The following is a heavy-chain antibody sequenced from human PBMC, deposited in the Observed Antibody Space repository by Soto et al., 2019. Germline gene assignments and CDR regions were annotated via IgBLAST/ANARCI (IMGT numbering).Heavy chain of an antibody. CDR3: ARSMETNYFYCMDV. Sequence: QVQLVQSGAEVREPGSSVKVSCEASGGTFRSYAINWVRQAPGQGLEWMGGIIPMFGKPNYAEKFLGRVTISADESTRTAYMEVTRLTSEDTAVYYCARSMETNYFYCMDVWGLGTTVTVSS. CDR1: GGTFRSYA. J-gene: IGHJ6*02. V-gene: IGHV1-69*01. D-gene: IGHD2-8*01. CDR2: IIPMFGKP.